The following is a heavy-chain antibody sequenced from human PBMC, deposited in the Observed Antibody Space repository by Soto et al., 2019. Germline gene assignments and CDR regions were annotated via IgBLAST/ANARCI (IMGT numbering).Heavy chain of an antibody. CDR1: GYTFTSYY. CDR3: ALNAFDF. Sequence: QVQLVQSGAEVKEPGASVKLSCKTSGYTFTSYYKHWVRQAPGQGLEWMAIINPSDGDTGYTQKFQGRVAVTRDMSTTTVYMDLSSLKSEDTAVYYCALNAFDFWGQGTMVTVSS. V-gene: IGHV1-46*01. CDR2: INPSDGDT. J-gene: IGHJ3*01.